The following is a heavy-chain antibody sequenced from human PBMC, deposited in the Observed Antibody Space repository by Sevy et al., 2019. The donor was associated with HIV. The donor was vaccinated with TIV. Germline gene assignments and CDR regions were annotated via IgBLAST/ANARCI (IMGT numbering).Heavy chain of an antibody. CDR1: GASVSSGRFF. CDR3: ARDQAESSSTGGLDS. J-gene: IGHJ4*02. CDR2: IYYSGST. V-gene: IGHV4-61*01. Sequence: SETLSLTCSVSGASVSSGRFFWTWIRQAPGKGLEWIGYIYYSGSTNYNPSLKSRVTFSVDTSKNQFSLKLRSVTAADTAAYYCARDQAESSSTGGLDSWGPGALVTISS. D-gene: IGHD6-6*01.